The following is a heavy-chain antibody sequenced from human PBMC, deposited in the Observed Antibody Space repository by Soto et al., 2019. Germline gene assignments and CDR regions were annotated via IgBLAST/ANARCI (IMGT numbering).Heavy chain of an antibody. V-gene: IGHV1-69*01. D-gene: IGHD2-2*01. CDR3: ARSQGSSTSLEIYYYYYYGMDV. Sequence: QVQLVQSGAEVKNPGSSVKVSCKASGGTFSSYAISWVRQAPGQGLEWMGGIIPISGTANYAQKFQGRVTITADESTSTADMELSSLRSEDTAVYYCARSQGSSTSLEIYYYYYYGMDVWGQGTTVTVSS. CDR2: IIPISGTA. CDR1: GGTFSSYA. J-gene: IGHJ6*02.